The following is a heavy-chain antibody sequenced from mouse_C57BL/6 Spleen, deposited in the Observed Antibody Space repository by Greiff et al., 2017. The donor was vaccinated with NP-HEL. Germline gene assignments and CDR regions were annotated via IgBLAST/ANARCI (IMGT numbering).Heavy chain of an antibody. Sequence: EVQLQQSGPGLVKPSQSLSLPCPVTGYSITSGYYWNWIRQFPGNILEWMGYISYDGSNNYNPSLKNRITITRDTSKNQSFLKLNTVTTEDTATYYCASGGYGSSYAMDYWGQGTSVTVSS. CDR2: ISYDGSN. CDR1: GYSITSGYY. CDR3: ASGGYGSSYAMDY. J-gene: IGHJ4*01. V-gene: IGHV3-6*01. D-gene: IGHD1-1*01.